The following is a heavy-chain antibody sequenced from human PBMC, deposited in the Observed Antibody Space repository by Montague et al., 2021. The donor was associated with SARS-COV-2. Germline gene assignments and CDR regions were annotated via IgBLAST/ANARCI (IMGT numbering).Heavy chain of an antibody. D-gene: IGHD1-26*01. CDR1: GFTFSLYT. CDR2: ITYDGNTK. J-gene: IGHJ4*02. V-gene: IGHV3-30-3*01. CDR3: ARVFSGTNLAYFDF. Sequence: SLRLSCAASGFTFSLYTMHWVRQAPGKGLEWVAFITYDGNTKYYADSVRGRFTVSRDNPKNTLHLQMSSLRAEDTAVYYCARVFSGTNLAYFDFWGQGSLVTASS.